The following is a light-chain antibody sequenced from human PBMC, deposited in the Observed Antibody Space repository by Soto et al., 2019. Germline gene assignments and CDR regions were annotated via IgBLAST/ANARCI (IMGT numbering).Light chain of an antibody. CDR2: DAS. Sequence: EIVLTQSPATLSLSPGERVTLSCRASQSVSAYLAGYQHKAGQAPRLLIYDASNRATGIPARFSGSGSGTYFTLTISSLEPEDFAVYFCQQRSNWPWTFGQGTKVEIK. CDR1: QSVSAY. V-gene: IGKV3-11*01. J-gene: IGKJ1*01. CDR3: QQRSNWPWT.